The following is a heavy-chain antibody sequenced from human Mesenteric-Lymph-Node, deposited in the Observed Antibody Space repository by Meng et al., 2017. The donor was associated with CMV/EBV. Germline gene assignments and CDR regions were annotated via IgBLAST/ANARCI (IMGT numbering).Heavy chain of an antibody. D-gene: IGHD2-21*02. CDR1: GSFIGSY. Sequence: GSFIGSYWSCIRQPPGKGLEWIGGINHSGSTNYNPSLKSRVTISVDTSKNQFSLKLSSVTAADTAVYYCARGPRTFIVVVTATQFDYWGQGTLVTVSS. J-gene: IGHJ4*02. V-gene: IGHV4-34*01. CDR2: INHSGST. CDR3: ARGPRTFIVVVTATQFDY.